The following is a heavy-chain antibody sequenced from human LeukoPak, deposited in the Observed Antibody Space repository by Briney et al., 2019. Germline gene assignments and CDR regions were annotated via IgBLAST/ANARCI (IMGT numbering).Heavy chain of an antibody. CDR3: AREISEWELRDY. Sequence: KPSETLSLTCTVSGGSISSSSYYWGWIRQPPGKGLEWIGSIYYSGSTYYNPSLKSRVTISVDTSKNQFSLKLSSVTAADTAVYYCAREISEWELRDYWGQGTLVTVSS. CDR2: IYYSGST. J-gene: IGHJ4*02. V-gene: IGHV4-39*01. D-gene: IGHD1-26*01. CDR1: GGSISSSSYY.